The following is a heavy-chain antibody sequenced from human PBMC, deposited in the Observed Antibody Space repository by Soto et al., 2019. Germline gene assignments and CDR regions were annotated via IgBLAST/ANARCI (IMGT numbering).Heavy chain of an antibody. J-gene: IGHJ4*02. CDR2: INHSGST. CDR3: VRGRYGYSYGYDTYCFDY. V-gene: IGHV4-34*01. D-gene: IGHD5-18*01. Sequence: TLSLTCAVYGGSFSGYYWSWIRQPPGKGLEWIGEINHSGSTNYNPSLKSRVTISVDTSKNQFSLKLSSVTAADTAVYYCVRGRYGYSYGYDTYCFDYWGQGTLVTVS. CDR1: GGSFSGYY.